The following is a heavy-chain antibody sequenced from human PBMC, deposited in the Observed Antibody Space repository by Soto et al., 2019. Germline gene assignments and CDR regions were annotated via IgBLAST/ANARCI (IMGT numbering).Heavy chain of an antibody. D-gene: IGHD1-26*01. CDR1: GDSVSSNSVV. CDR3: ARGAFIVSPCRGFDY. J-gene: IGHJ4*02. V-gene: IGHV6-1*01. Sequence: QTLSLTCAISGDSVSSNSVVWNWIRQSPSRGLEWLGRTYYRSKWFYEYAVSVKSRIAINPDTSKNQFSLQLSSVTPEDTALYYCARGAFIVSPCRGFDYWGQGTPVTVSS. CDR2: TYYRSKWFY.